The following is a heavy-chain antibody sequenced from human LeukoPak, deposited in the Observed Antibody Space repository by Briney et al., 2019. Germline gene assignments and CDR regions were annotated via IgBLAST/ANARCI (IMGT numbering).Heavy chain of an antibody. D-gene: IGHD1-1*01. CDR1: GGTFSRYH. J-gene: IGHJ5*02. CDR2: IIPVFKTT. Sequence: SVTVSCKASGGTFSRYHFNWVRQAPGQGLEWMGGIIPVFKTTRNAQRWQGRVTMTADESTSTVYMELSSLRSDDTAVYYCATDYGDVVTTGNKGWFDPWGQGTLVTVSS. V-gene: IGHV1-69*13. CDR3: ATDYGDVVTTGNKGWFDP.